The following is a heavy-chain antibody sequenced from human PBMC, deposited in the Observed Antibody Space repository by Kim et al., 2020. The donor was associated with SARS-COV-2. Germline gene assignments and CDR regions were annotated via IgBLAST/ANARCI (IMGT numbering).Heavy chain of an antibody. Sequence: SETLSLTCTVSGGSISSGGYYWSWIRQHPGKGLEWIGYIYYSGSTYYNPSLKSRVTISVDTSKNQFSLKLSSVTAADTAVYYCARGAEVVTADKDYWYFDLWGRGTLVTVSS. J-gene: IGHJ2*01. D-gene: IGHD2-21*02. V-gene: IGHV4-31*03. CDR1: GGSISSGGYY. CDR2: IYYSGST. CDR3: ARGAEVVTADKDYWYFDL.